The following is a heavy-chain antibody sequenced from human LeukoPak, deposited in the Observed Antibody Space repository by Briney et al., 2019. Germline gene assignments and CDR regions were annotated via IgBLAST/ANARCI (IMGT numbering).Heavy chain of an antibody. CDR2: ISPGGGTT. CDR3: ARPPGTSPCFDY. V-gene: IGHV3-23*01. D-gene: IGHD1-1*01. CDR1: GFAFGSEA. Sequence: GGSLRLSCAVSGFAFGSEAMSWVRQSPARGLEWVASISPGGGTTYYADYVKGRFTISRDNSKNSLFVQMNSLRAEDTAVYYCARPPGTSPCFDYWGLGTLVTVSS. J-gene: IGHJ4*02.